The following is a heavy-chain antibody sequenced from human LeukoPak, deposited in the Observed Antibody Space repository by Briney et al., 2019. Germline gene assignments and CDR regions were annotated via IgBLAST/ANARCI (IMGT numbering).Heavy chain of an antibody. V-gene: IGHV3-9*03. CDR2: ISWNSGSI. CDR1: GFTFDDYA. CDR3: ARWAYYDFWSGQGYFDY. J-gene: IGHJ4*02. Sequence: AAGSLRLSCAASGFTFDDYAMHWVRHAPRKGLEWVSGISWNSGSIGYADSVKGRFTISRDNAKHSLYLQMNSLRAEDMAWYYRARWAYYDFWSGQGYFDYWGQGTLVNVSS. D-gene: IGHD3-3*01.